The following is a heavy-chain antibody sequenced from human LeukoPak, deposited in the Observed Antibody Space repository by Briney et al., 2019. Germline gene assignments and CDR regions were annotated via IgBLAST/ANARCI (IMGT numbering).Heavy chain of an antibody. J-gene: IGHJ3*02. Sequence: GGSLRLSCAASGFTFSSYSMNWVRQAPGKGLEWVSSISSSSSYIYYADSVKGRFTISRDNAKNSLYLQMNSLRAEDTAVYYCARDGSTLWGLEWLLSPAAFDIWGQGTMVTVSS. CDR1: GFTFSSYS. CDR2: ISSSSSYI. V-gene: IGHV3-21*01. D-gene: IGHD3-3*01. CDR3: ARDGSTLWGLEWLLSPAAFDI.